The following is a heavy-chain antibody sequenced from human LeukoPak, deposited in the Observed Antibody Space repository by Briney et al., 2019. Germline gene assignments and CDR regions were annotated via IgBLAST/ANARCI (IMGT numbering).Heavy chain of an antibody. CDR2: IYTSGST. D-gene: IGHD6-13*01. V-gene: IGHV4-4*07. Sequence: PSETLSLTCTVSGGSISSYYWSWIRQPAGKGLEWIGRIYTSGSTNYNPSLKSRVTMSVDTSKNQFSLKLSSVTAADTAVYYCAMESGIAAAGEYYYYYMDVWGKGTTVTVSS. CDR3: AMESGIAAAGEYYYYYMDV. J-gene: IGHJ6*03. CDR1: GGSISSYY.